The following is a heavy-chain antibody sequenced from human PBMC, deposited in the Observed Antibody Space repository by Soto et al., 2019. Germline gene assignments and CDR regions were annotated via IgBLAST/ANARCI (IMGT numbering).Heavy chain of an antibody. V-gene: IGHV1-8*01. J-gene: IGHJ4*02. CDR3: AREKVGANDY. Sequence: QVQLVQSGAEVKKPGASVKVSCKASGYTFTSYEINWVRQATGQGLEWMGWMNPNSGKTGYAQKFQGRVSMTRNTSISTAYMDLSSLSSDDRAVYYCAREKVGANDYWGQGTLVTVSS. CDR2: MNPNSGKT. D-gene: IGHD1-26*01. CDR1: GYTFTSYE.